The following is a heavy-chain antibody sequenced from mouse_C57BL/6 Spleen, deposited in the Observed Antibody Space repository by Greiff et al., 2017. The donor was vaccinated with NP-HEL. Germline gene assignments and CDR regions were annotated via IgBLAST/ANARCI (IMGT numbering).Heavy chain of an antibody. CDR2: IDPSDSYT. CDR3: ARFKEGFDY. CDR1: GYTFTSYW. V-gene: IGHV1-59*01. Sequence: VQLQQPGAELVRPGTSVKLSCKASGYTFTSYWMHWVKQRPGQGLEWIGVIDPSDSYTNYNQKFKGKATLTVDTSSSTAYMQLSSLTSEDSAVYYCARFKEGFDYWGQGTTLTVSS. J-gene: IGHJ2*01.